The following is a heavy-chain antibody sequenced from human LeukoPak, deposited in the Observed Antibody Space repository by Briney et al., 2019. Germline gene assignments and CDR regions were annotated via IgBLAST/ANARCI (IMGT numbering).Heavy chain of an antibody. CDR2: INHSGST. CDR3: ARQALYGSGRYHYYYYMDV. D-gene: IGHD3-10*01. CDR1: GGSFSGYY. J-gene: IGHJ6*03. V-gene: IGHV4-34*01. Sequence: SETLSLTCAVYGGSFSGYYWSWIRQPPGKGLEWIGEINHSGSTNYNPSLKSRVTISVDTSKNQFSLKVSSMTAADTAVYYCARQALYGSGRYHYYYYMDVWGKGTTVTVSS.